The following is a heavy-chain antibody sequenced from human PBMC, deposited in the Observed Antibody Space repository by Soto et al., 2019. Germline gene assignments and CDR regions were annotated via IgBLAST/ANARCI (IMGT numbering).Heavy chain of an antibody. V-gene: IGHV3-48*02. CDR1: GFTISGNA. J-gene: IGHJ6*03. Sequence: LRLSCAASGFTISGNAMNWVRQAPGRGLEWVSYISSSSTNIHYADSVRGRFTISRDNAKNSLYLQMNSLRDEDTAVYRCARDLSWGSKWYYYMDVWGKGTTVTVSS. CDR3: ARDLSWGSKWYYYMDV. D-gene: IGHD3-16*01. CDR2: ISSSSTNI.